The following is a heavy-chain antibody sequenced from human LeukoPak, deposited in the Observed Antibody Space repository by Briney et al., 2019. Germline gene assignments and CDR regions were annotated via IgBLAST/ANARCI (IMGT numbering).Heavy chain of an antibody. CDR1: GGTFSSYA. D-gene: IGHD5-18*01. CDR2: IIPIFGTA. V-gene: IGHV1-69*05. CDR3: ARDGGYSYGPYFDY. J-gene: IGHJ4*02. Sequence: SVKVSCKASGGTFSSYAISWVRQAPGQGLEWMGRIIPIFGTANYAQKFQGRVTITTDESTSTAYMELSSLRSEDTAVYYCARDGGYSYGPYFDYWGQGTLVTVSS.